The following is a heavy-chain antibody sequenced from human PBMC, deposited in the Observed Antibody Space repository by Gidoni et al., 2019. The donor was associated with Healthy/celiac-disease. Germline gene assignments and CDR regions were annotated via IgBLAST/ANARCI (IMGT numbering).Heavy chain of an antibody. V-gene: IGHV3-15*07. Sequence: EVQLVESGGGLVKPGGSLSLSCAASGFNFSTAWLNWVPQAPGTGLDVVGRIKSKTEGGTTDYAAPVKGRFTISRDDSKNTLYLQMNSLKTEDTAVYYCTTASHYYDSSGTYYYYGMDVWGQGTTVTVSS. CDR2: IKSKTEGGTT. CDR3: TTASHYYDSSGTYYYYGMDV. CDR1: GFNFSTAW. J-gene: IGHJ6*02. D-gene: IGHD3-22*01.